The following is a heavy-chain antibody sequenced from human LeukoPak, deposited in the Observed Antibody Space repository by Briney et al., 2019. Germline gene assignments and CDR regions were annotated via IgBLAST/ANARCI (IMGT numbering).Heavy chain of an antibody. V-gene: IGHV4-4*07. J-gene: IGHJ4*03. CDR1: GSSVSNHW. CDR3: VRTMTREWGGWYDNDY. CDR2: ISSCGYT. Sequence: SETLSLTCTVSGSSVSNHWWIWIRQPAGKGLEWIGRISSCGYTNYNPSLKSRVAMSVDTSKNQFSLKLNSVTAADTAVYYCVRTMTREWGGWYDNDYWGRGTLVTVSS. D-gene: IGHD6-19*01.